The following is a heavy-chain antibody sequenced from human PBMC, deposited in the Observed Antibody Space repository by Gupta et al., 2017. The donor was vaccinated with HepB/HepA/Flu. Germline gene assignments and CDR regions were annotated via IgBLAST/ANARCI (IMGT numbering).Heavy chain of an antibody. V-gene: IGHV1-2*02. Sequence: QVQLVQSGAEVKKPGASVKVSCKASGYTFTGYYMHWVRQAPGQGLEWMGWINPNSGGTNYAQKFQGRVTMTRDTSISTAYMELSRLRSDETAVYYCARVGVTIGGVPRGNWFDPWGQGTLVTVSS. J-gene: IGHJ5*02. CDR1: GYTFTGYY. CDR3: ARVGVTIGGVPRGNWFDP. D-gene: IGHD3-3*01. CDR2: INPNSGGT.